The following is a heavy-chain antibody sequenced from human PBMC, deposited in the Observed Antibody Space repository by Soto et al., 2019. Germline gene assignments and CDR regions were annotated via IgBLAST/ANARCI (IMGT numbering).Heavy chain of an antibody. Sequence: EVQLVESGGGLVQPGRSLRLSCAASGFTFDDYAMHWVRQAPGKGLEWVSGISWNSGSIGYADPVKGRFTISRDNAKNXLYLQMNSLSAEDTALYYCAKDTGLYLYYYYGMDVWGQGTTVTVSS. D-gene: IGHD3-16*02. CDR3: AKDTGLYLYYYYGMDV. CDR2: ISWNSGSI. CDR1: GFTFDDYA. V-gene: IGHV3-9*01. J-gene: IGHJ6*02.